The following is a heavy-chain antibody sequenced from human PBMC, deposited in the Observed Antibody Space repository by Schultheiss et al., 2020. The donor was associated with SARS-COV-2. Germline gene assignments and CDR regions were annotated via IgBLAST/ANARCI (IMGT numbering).Heavy chain of an antibody. Sequence: SETLSLTCTVSGGSINSSSYYWGWIRQPPGKGLEWIGEINHSGSTNYNPSLKSRVTISVDKSKNQFSLKLSSVTAADTAVYYCARLEGSGYPLGYYYGMDVWGQGTTVTVSS. D-gene: IGHD3-22*01. CDR2: INHSGST. J-gene: IGHJ6*02. CDR1: GGSINSSSYY. CDR3: ARLEGSGYPLGYYYGMDV. V-gene: IGHV4-39*07.